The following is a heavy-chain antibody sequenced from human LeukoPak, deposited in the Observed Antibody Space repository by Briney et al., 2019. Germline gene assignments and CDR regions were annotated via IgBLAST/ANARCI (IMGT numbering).Heavy chain of an antibody. CDR2: IKQDGSEK. Sequence: GGSLRLSCAASGFTFSSYWMSWVRQAPGKGLEWVANIKQDGSEKYYVDSVKGRFTMSRDNAKNSLYLQMNSLRAEDTAVYYCAIEYSSPYYFDYWGQGTLVTVSS. J-gene: IGHJ4*02. CDR1: GFTFSSYW. D-gene: IGHD6-6*01. CDR3: AIEYSSPYYFDY. V-gene: IGHV3-7*01.